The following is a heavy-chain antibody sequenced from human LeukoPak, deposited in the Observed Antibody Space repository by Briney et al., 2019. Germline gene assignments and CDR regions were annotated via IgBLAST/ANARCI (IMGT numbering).Heavy chain of an antibody. V-gene: IGHV1-2*02. J-gene: IGHJ4*02. D-gene: IGHD5-18*01. CDR3: ARVDTAMVAGGGDY. CDR2: INPNSCGT. CDR1: GYSFTGYY. Sequence: ASVKVSCKSSGYSFTGYYMHWVRQAPGQGLEWMGWINPNSCGTKYAQKFKGRVTMTRDTSISTAYMELSRLRSDDTAVYYCARVDTAMVAGGGDYWGQGTLVTVSS.